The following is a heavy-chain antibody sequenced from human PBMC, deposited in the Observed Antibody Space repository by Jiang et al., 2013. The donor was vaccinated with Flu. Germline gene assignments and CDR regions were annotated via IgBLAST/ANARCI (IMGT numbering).Heavy chain of an antibody. CDR1: GGSLTSYY. Sequence: GSGLVKPSETLSLTCTVSGGSLTSYYWSWIRQPAGKGLEWIGRIHKNERTSYNPALTRRVTMSVDMSKNQFSLKMRSLTAADTAVYYCARGGPMSDYWGQGILVTVSS. J-gene: IGHJ4*02. D-gene: IGHD3-16*01. CDR2: IHKNERT. V-gene: IGHV4-4*07. CDR3: ARGGPMSDY.